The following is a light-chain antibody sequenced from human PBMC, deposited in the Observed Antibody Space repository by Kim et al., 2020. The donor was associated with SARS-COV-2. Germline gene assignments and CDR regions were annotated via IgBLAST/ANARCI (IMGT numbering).Light chain of an antibody. V-gene: IGKV3-20*01. CDR3: RQSGSTPWT. CDR2: SAA. Sequence: SQGKGATLSCRASQSEGSIYLSWYQQRHGEAPRLLVYSAASRATGIPDTCRGGGGGRDFTLTISRLEPEDFLVYYCRQSGSTPWTFGQGTKVDIK. CDR1: QSEGSIY. J-gene: IGKJ1*01.